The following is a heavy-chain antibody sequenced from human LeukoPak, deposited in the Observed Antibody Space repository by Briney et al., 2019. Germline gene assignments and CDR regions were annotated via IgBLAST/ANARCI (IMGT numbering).Heavy chain of an antibody. CDR1: GGTFSSYA. CDR3: ARDARYCSSTSCYRGQYYYYGMDV. V-gene: IGHV1-69*01. D-gene: IGHD2-2*01. CDR2: IIPIFGTA. J-gene: IGHJ6*02. Sequence: GASVKVSCKASGGTFSSYAISWVRQAPGQGLEWMGGIIPIFGTANYAQKFQGRVTITADESTSTAYMELSSLRSEDTAVYYCARDARYCSSTSCYRGQYYYYGMDVWGQGTTVTVSS.